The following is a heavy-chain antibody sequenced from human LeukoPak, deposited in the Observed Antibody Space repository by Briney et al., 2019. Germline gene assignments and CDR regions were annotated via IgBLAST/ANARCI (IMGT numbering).Heavy chain of an antibody. CDR3: ARIITRAGNDY. J-gene: IGHJ4*02. CDR1: GFTFSNYA. CDR2: TSGSGDGT. Sequence: GSLRLSCAASGFTFSNYAMSWVRQAPGKGLEWVSGTSGSGDGTYYGDSVKGRFTISRDNSKNTLYLQMNSLRAEDTAVYYCARIITRAGNDYWGQGTLVSVSS. V-gene: IGHV3-23*01. D-gene: IGHD3-3*01.